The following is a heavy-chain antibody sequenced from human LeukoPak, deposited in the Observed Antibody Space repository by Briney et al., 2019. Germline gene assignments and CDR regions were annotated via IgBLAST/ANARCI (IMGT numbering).Heavy chain of an antibody. CDR1: GYTLTELS. Sequence: ASVKVSCKGSGYTLTELSMHWVRQAPGKGLEWMGGSDPEDGETIYAQKFQGRVTITADESTSTAYMELSSLRSEDTAVYYCARGSSGWYQGWFDPWGQGTLVTVSS. CDR3: ARGSSGWYQGWFDP. V-gene: IGHV1-24*01. J-gene: IGHJ5*02. D-gene: IGHD6-19*01. CDR2: SDPEDGET.